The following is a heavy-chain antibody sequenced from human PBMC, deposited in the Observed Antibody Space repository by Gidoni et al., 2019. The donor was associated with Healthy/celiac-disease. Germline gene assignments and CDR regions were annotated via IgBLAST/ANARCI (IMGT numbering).Heavy chain of an antibody. CDR1: GFTFSSYG. CDR2: ISSSSSYI. CDR3: ARDQNSGSFYYYYGMDV. Sequence: EVQLVESGGGLVKPGGSLRLSCAASGFTFSSYGMNWVRQAPGKGLEWVSSISSSSSYIYYADSVKGRFTISRDNAKNSLYLQMNSLRAEDTAVYYCARDQNSGSFYYYYGMDVWGQGTTVTVSS. V-gene: IGHV3-21*01. D-gene: IGHD1-26*01. J-gene: IGHJ6*02.